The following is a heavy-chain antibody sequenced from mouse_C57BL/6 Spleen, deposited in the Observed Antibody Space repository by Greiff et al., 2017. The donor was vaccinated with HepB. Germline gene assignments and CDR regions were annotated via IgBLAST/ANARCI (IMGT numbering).Heavy chain of an antibody. V-gene: IGHV1-52*01. CDR3: ARSRDYYGSSPSFAY. CDR1: GYTFTSYW. CDR2: IDPSDSET. Sequence: QVQLQQPGAELVRPGSSVKLSCKASGYTFTSYWMHWVKQRPIQGLEWIGNIDPSDSETHYNQKFKDKATLTVDKSSSTAYMQLSSLTSEDSAVYYCARSRDYYGSSPSFAYWGQGTLVTVSA. J-gene: IGHJ3*01. D-gene: IGHD1-1*01.